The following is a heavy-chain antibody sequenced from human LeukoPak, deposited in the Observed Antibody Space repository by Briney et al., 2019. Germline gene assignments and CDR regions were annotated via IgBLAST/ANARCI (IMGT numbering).Heavy chain of an antibody. CDR2: IYTSGST. V-gene: IGHV4-61*02. CDR1: GGSISSGSYY. CDR3: ARDFKAYSYGPPSRTD. Sequence: PSQTLSLTCTVSGGSISSGSYYWSWIRQPAGKGLEWIGRIYTSGSTNYNPSLKSRVTISVDTSKNQFSLKLSSVTAADTAVYYCARDFKAYSYGPPSRTDWGQGTLVTVSS. J-gene: IGHJ4*02. D-gene: IGHD5-18*01.